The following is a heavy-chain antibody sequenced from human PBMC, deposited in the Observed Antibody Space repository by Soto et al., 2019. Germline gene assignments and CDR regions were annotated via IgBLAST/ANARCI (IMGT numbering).Heavy chain of an antibody. CDR3: TTAHRYSSSWYLDY. CDR2: IKSKTDGGTT. Sequence: GGSLRLSCAASGFTFSNAWMSWVRQAPGKGLEWVGRIKSKTDGGTTDYAAPVKGRFTISRDDSKNTLYLQMNSLKTEDTAVYYCTTAHRYSSSWYLDYWGQGTLVTVSS. D-gene: IGHD6-13*01. CDR1: GFTFSNAW. V-gene: IGHV3-15*01. J-gene: IGHJ4*02.